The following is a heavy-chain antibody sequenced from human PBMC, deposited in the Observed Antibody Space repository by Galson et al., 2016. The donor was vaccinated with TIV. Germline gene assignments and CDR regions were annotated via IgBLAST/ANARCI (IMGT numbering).Heavy chain of an antibody. CDR2: FYYSGSTYYNPSSGST. J-gene: IGHJ6*02. CDR3: ARRQLVGYYYYGMDV. V-gene: IGHV4-39*01. CDR1: GGSISSSGYY. D-gene: IGHD6-6*01. Sequence: ETLSLTCTVSGGSISSSGYYWGWIRQPPGKGLEWIGSFYYSGSTYYNPSSGSTYYNPSLKSRVTTSVDTSKNQFSLKLSSVTAEDTAVYFCARRQLVGYYYYGMDVWGQGTTVTVSS.